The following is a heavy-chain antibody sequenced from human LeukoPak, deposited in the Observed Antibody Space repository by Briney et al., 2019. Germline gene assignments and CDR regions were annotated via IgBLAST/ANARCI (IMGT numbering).Heavy chain of an antibody. CDR3: AKHGEYCSGGSCYSHYYYGMDV. Sequence: GGSLRLSCAASGFTFSSYAMSWVRQAPGKGLEWVSAIRGSGGSTYYADSVKGRFTISRDNSKNTLYLQMNSLRAEDTAVYYCAKHGEYCSGGSCYSHYYYGMDVWGQGTTVTVSS. CDR2: IRGSGGST. J-gene: IGHJ6*02. D-gene: IGHD2-15*01. CDR1: GFTFSSYA. V-gene: IGHV3-23*01.